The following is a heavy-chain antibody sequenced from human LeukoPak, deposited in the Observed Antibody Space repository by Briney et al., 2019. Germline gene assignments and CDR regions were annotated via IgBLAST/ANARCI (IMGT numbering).Heavy chain of an antibody. J-gene: IGHJ6*03. CDR1: GGSISSSSYY. V-gene: IGHV4-39*01. CDR2: IYYSGST. CDR3: ARPGFYYYYMDV. Sequence: KSSETLSLTCTVSGGSISSSSYYWGWIRQPPGKGLEWIGSIYYSGSTYYNPAGKSRFTITVERDKNTFSLKLSSVTAADTAVYYCARPGFYYYYMDVWGKGTTVTVSS.